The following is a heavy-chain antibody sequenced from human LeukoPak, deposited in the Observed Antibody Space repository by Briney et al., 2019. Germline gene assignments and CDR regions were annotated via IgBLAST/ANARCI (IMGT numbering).Heavy chain of an antibody. CDR2: INHSGST. CDR3: ARGSVAAAGTS. V-gene: IGHV4-34*01. Sequence: SETLSLTXAVYGGSFSGYYWSWIRQPPGKGLEWIGEINHSGSTNYNPSLKSRVTISVDTSKNQFSLKLSSVTAADTAVYYCARGSVAAAGTSWGQGTLVTVSS. J-gene: IGHJ5*02. D-gene: IGHD6-13*01. CDR1: GGSFSGYY.